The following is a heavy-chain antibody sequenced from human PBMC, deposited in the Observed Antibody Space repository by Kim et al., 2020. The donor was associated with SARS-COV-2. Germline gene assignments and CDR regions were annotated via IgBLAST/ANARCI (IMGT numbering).Heavy chain of an antibody. D-gene: IGHD2-21*02. J-gene: IGHJ6*02. Sequence: ASVKVSCKASGYTFTSYAMHWVRQAPGQRLEWMGWINAGNGNTKYSQKFQGRVTITRDTSASTAYMELSSLRSEDTAVYYCARCDGGDFPPDYYYYGMDVWGQGTTVTVSS. CDR1: GYTFTSYA. CDR3: ARCDGGDFPPDYYYYGMDV. CDR2: INAGNGNT. V-gene: IGHV1-3*01.